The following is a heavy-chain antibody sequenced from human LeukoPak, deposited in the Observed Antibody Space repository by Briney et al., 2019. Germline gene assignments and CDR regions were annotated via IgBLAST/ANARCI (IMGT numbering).Heavy chain of an antibody. V-gene: IGHV4-34*01. CDR2: IYPSGST. Sequence: SETLSLTCAVYGGSFSGYHWPWIRQSPGKGLEWIGDIYPSGSTYYNPSLKSRLTISVDTSKNQFSLKLRSVTAADTAVYYCARGRHDITMIVVVMTSVSYYLDVWGKGTTVTVS. CDR1: GGSFSGYH. D-gene: IGHD3-22*01. J-gene: IGHJ6*03. CDR3: ARGRHDITMIVVVMTSVSYYLDV.